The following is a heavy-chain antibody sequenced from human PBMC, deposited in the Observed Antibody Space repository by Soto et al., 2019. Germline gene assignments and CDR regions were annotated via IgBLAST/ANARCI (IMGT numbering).Heavy chain of an antibody. CDR3: ARGRRSSPSYRFDY. J-gene: IGHJ4*02. V-gene: IGHV4-34*01. CDR1: GGSFSGYY. D-gene: IGHD6-6*01. CDR2: INHSGST. Sequence: PSETLSLTCAVYGGSFSGYYWSWIRQPPGKGLEWIGEINHSGSTNYNPSLKSRVTISVDTSKNQFSLKLSSVTAADTAVYYCARGRRSSPSYRFDYWGQGTLVTVSS.